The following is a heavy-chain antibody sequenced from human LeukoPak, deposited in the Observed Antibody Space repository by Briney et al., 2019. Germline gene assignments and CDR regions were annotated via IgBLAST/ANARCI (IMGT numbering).Heavy chain of an antibody. D-gene: IGHD3/OR15-3a*01. CDR1: GGSISSGGYY. CDR3: ARHSFGTGTLVFMD. V-gene: IGHV4-61*08. CDR2: IYYSGST. J-gene: IGHJ4*02. Sequence: PSQTLSLTCTVSGGSISSGGYYWSWIRQPPGKGLEWIGYIYYSGSTNYNPSLKSRVTISVDTSKNQFSLKLSSVTAADTAVYYCARHSFGTGTLVFMDWGQGTLVTVSS.